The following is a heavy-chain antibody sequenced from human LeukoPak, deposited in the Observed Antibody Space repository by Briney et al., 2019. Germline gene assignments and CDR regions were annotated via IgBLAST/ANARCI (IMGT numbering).Heavy chain of an antibody. V-gene: IGHV1-3*01. CDR2: INVGNGNT. D-gene: IGHD5-12*01. J-gene: IGHJ5*02. Sequence: GASVKVSCKASGYTFTSYAMHWVRQAPGQRLEWMGWINVGNGNTKYSQKFQGRVTITRDTSASTAYMELSSLRSEDTAVYYCARGPTRPWFDPWGQGTLVTVPS. CDR1: GYTFTSYA. CDR3: ARGPTRPWFDP.